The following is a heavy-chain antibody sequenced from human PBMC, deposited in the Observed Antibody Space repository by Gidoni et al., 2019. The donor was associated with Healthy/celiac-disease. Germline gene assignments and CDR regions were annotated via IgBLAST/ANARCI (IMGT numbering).Heavy chain of an antibody. D-gene: IGHD3-10*01. J-gene: IGHJ4*02. V-gene: IGHV1-18*01. CDR2: AYNGNT. Sequence: QLVQSGAEVKKPGASVKVSCKASGYTFTSYGISAYNGNTNYAQKLQGRVTMTTDTSTSTAYMELRSLRSDDTAVYYCARGITMVRGVMPYDYWGQGTLVTVSS. CDR3: ARGITMVRGVMPYDY. CDR1: GYTFTSYG.